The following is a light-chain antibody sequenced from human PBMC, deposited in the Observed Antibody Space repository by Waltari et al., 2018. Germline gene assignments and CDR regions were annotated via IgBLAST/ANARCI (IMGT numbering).Light chain of an antibody. V-gene: IGLV3-1*01. Sequence: WYQHKPGRSPLLVIFQDTKRPSEIPERFSGSKSANAATLTITGTQAMDEADYYCQALGTGAWVFGGGTKLTVL. CDR3: QALGTGAWV. CDR2: QDT. J-gene: IGLJ3*02.